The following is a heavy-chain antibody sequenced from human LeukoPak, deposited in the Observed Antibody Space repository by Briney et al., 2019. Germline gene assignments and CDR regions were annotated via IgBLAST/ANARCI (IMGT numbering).Heavy chain of an antibody. V-gene: IGHV3-7*01. D-gene: IGHD5-24*01. Sequence: GGSLRLSCAASGFTFSRAWMSWVRQAPGKGLEWVANIKEDGSEDYYADSVKGRFAISKDNAKNSRYLQMNSLRAEDTAMYYCARDADGYEDWGQGTLVTVSS. CDR2: IKEDGSED. CDR3: ARDADGYED. CDR1: GFTFSRAW. J-gene: IGHJ4*02.